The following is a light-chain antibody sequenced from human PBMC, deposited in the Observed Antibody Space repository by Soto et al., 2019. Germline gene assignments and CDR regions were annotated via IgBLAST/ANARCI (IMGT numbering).Light chain of an antibody. CDR2: AAS. J-gene: IGKJ1*01. Sequence: DLQMTQSPSAPSASVADRVTISCRASQGIRNDLAWFQQKPGKAPKRLIYAASNLQSGVPSRFSGSGSGTDFTLTISSLQPEDFATYFCLQHNNYPPTFGQGTKVDIK. V-gene: IGKV1-17*01. CDR3: LQHNNYPPT. CDR1: QGIRND.